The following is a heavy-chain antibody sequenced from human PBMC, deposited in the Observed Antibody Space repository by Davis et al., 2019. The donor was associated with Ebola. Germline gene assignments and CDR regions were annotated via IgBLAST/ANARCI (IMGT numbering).Heavy chain of an antibody. CDR3: ARDFDGGNYHFDY. J-gene: IGHJ4*02. V-gene: IGHV1-69*13. Sequence: SVKVSCKTSGGSFRSHPISWLRQAPRQGLEWMGGIIPIFDTPHYEQKFQGRITITADASTSTAYMELSSLRSEDTATYFCARDFDGGNYHFDYWGPGTPVTV. D-gene: IGHD3-9*01. CDR2: IIPIFDTP. CDR1: GGSFRSHP.